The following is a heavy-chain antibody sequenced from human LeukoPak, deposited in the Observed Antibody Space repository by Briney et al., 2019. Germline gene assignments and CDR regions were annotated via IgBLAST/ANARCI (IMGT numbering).Heavy chain of an antibody. CDR2: ISSSSSYI. CDR1: GFTFSSYS. Sequence: GGSLRLSCAASGFTFSSYSMNWVRQAPGKGLEWVSSISSSSSYIYYADSVKGRFTISRDNAKNSLYLQMNSLRAEDTAVYYCARGGGGSCYSEVDYWGQGTLVTVSS. D-gene: IGHD2-15*01. J-gene: IGHJ4*02. CDR3: ARGGGGSCYSEVDY. V-gene: IGHV3-21*01.